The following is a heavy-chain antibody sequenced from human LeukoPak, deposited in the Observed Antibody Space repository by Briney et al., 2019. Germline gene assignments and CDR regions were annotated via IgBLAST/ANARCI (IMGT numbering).Heavy chain of an antibody. V-gene: IGHV3-64*01. D-gene: IGHD2-15*01. Sequence: GGSLRLSCAASGFTLSNYAMHWVRQAPGKGLEYVSAISSNGGDTYYANSVKGRFTISRDNSKNTLYLQMGSLRAEDMAVYYCARGLMGGYCSGGSCYSVGFDYWGQGTLVTVSS. CDR2: ISSNGGDT. CDR3: ARGLMGGYCSGGSCYSVGFDY. CDR1: GFTLSNYA. J-gene: IGHJ4*02.